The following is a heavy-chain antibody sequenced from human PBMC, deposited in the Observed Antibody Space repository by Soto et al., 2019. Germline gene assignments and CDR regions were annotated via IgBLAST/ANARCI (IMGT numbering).Heavy chain of an antibody. V-gene: IGHV4-31*03. CDR2: IYYSGST. J-gene: IGHJ4*02. CDR3: ARSGYSCGPNPLLY. Sequence: QVQLQESCPGLVKPSQTLSLTCTVSGGSISSGGYYWSWIRQHPGKGLEWIGYIYYSGSTYYNPSLEGRVTISVDTSKNQFSLKLSSVTAADTAVYYCARSGYSCGPNPLLYWGQGTLVRVSS. CDR1: GGSISSGGYY. D-gene: IGHD5-18*01.